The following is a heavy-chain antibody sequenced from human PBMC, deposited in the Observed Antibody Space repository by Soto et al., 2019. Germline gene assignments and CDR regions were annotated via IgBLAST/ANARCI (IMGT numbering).Heavy chain of an antibody. Sequence: QVQLVESGGRVVQPGRSLRLSCAACGCTFSTFAMHWVRQAPGKGLEWVAVISNDGSIKYFLDSVKGRFTISRDNSNNTLSLQMDSLRAEDTAVYYCARDKKPFNWSPSIPNSYYYGMDVW. V-gene: IGHV3-30-3*01. J-gene: IGHJ6*01. D-gene: IGHD1-1*01. CDR1: GCTFSTFA. CDR3: ARDKKPFNWSPSIPNSYYYGMDV. CDR2: ISNDGSIK.